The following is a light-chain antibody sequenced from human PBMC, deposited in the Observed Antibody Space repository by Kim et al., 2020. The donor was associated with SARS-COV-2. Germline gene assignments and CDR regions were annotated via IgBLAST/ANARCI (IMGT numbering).Light chain of an antibody. CDR1: KLGDKY. J-gene: IGLJ3*02. CDR2: QDS. V-gene: IGLV3-1*01. CDR3: QAWDSSINWV. Sequence: SYELTQPPSVSVSPGQTASITCSGDKLGDKYACWYQQKPGQSPVLVIYQDSKRPSGIPERFSGSNSGNTATLTISGTRAMDEADYYCQAWDSSINWVFGGGTQLTVL.